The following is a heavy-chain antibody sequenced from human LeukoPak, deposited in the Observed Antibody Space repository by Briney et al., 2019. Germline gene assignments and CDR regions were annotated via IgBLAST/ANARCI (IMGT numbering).Heavy chain of an antibody. Sequence: GESLTISCKGSGYGFTTDYIGWVRQMPGKGLEWMGIIYPDDSDTTYSPSFQGQVTISADKSIGTAYLQWGSLKASDTAMYYCARRADSSAYYTYWGQGTLVTVFS. CDR2: IYPDDSDT. CDR1: GYGFTTDY. D-gene: IGHD3-22*01. J-gene: IGHJ4*02. V-gene: IGHV5-51*01. CDR3: ARRADSSAYYTY.